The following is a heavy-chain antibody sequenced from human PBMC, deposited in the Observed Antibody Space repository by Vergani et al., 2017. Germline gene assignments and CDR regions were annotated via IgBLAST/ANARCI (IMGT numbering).Heavy chain of an antibody. CDR2: ISAYNGNT. V-gene: IGHV1-18*01. CDR3: AGVPIPLYYYDSSGYYYGDY. CDR1: GYTFTSYG. Sequence: QVQLVQSGAEVKKPGASVKVSCKASGYTFTSYGISWVRQAPGQGLEWMGWISAYNGNTNYAQKLQGRVTMTTDTSTSTAYMELRSLRSDDTAVYYCAGVPIPLYYYDSSGYYYGDYWGQGTLVTVSS. J-gene: IGHJ4*02. D-gene: IGHD3-22*01.